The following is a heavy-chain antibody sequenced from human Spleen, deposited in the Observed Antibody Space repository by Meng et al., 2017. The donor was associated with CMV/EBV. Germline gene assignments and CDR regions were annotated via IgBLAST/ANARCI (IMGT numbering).Heavy chain of an antibody. CDR2: IIPILGIA. V-gene: IGHV1-69*10. CDR1: GGTFRSYA. CDR3: AREEGGFDP. J-gene: IGHJ5*02. Sequence: TASGKGSGGTFRSYAISWVRQAPGQGLEWMGGIIPILGIANYAQKFPGRVTITADKSTSTAYMELSSLRSEDTAVYYCAREEGGFDPWGQGTLVTVSS.